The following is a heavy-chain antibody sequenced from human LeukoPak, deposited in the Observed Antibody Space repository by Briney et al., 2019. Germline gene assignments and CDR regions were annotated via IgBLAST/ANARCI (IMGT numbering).Heavy chain of an antibody. Sequence: GGSLRLSCAASGFTFSSYSMNWVRQAPGKGLEWVSYISSSSSTIYYADSVKGRFTISRDNAKNSLYLQMNSLRDEDTAEYYCAREKVVRGVILPYYYYGMDVWGQGTTVTVSS. J-gene: IGHJ6*02. V-gene: IGHV3-48*02. D-gene: IGHD3-10*01. CDR3: AREKVVRGVILPYYYYGMDV. CDR2: ISSSSSTI. CDR1: GFTFSSYS.